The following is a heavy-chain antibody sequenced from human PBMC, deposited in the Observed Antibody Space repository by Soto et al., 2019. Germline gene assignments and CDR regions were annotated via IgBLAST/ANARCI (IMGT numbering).Heavy chain of an antibody. CDR1: GFTFSDYY. V-gene: IGHV3-11*01. Sequence: QVQLVESGGGLVKPVGSLRLSCAASGFTFSDYYMSWIRQAPGKGLEWVSYISSSGSSIYYADSVKGRFTISRDNAKNSLYLQMNSLRAEDTVLYYCARYSSSDAFDFWGQGTMVTVSS. CDR3: ARYSSSDAFDF. CDR2: ISSSGSSI. J-gene: IGHJ3*01. D-gene: IGHD4-4*01.